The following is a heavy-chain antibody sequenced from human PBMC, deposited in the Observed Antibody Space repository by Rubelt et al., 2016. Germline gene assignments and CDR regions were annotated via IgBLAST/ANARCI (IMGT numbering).Heavy chain of an antibody. J-gene: IGHJ6*02. CDR2: INPSGGRT. CDR3: ARVSGYDPFYYYGMDV. Sequence: QVQLVQSGAEVKKPGASVKVSCKASGYTFTSYYMHWVRQAPGQGLEWMGIINPSGGRTTYAQKVKGKSNRTRETSTRTVYMDLSSLGCEDTAVYYCARVSGYDPFYYYGMDVWGQGTTVTVSS. V-gene: IGHV1-46*01. D-gene: IGHD5-12*01. CDR1: GYTFTSYY.